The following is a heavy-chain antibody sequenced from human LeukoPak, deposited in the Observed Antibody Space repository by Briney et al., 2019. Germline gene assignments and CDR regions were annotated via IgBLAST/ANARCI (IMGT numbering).Heavy chain of an antibody. CDR2: ISYDGSNK. J-gene: IGHJ5*02. V-gene: IGHV3-30*18. CDR1: GFTFSSYG. CDR3: AKEGSGWYPGWFDP. D-gene: IGHD6-19*01. Sequence: GGSLRLSCAASGFTFSSYGMHWVRQAPGKGLEWVAVISYDGSNKYYAHSVKGRFTISRDNSKNTLYLQMNSLRAEDTAVYYCAKEGSGWYPGWFDPWGQGTLVTVSS.